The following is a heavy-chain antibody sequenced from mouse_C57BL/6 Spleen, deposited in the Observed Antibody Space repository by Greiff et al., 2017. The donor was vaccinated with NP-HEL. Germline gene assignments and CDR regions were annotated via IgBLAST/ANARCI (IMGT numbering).Heavy chain of an antibody. J-gene: IGHJ4*01. CDR3: ARPGTRGFHYYAMDY. CDR2: IWSDGST. CDR1: GFSLTSYG. Sequence: QVQLQQSGPGLVAPSQSLSITCTVSGFSLTSYGVHWVRQPPGKGLEWLVVIWSDGSTTYNSALKSRLSISKDNSKSQVFLKMNSLQTDDTAMYYWARPGTRGFHYYAMDYWGQGTSVTVSS. D-gene: IGHD4-1*01. V-gene: IGHV2-6*03.